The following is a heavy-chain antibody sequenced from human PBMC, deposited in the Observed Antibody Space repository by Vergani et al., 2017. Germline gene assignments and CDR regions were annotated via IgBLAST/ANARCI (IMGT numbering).Heavy chain of an antibody. J-gene: IGHJ6*02. Sequence: QAQLVQSGAEVKKPGASVRVSCKASRYPFSRYGISWVRQAPGQGLEWMGWISAYSGETRYARSLQGRVTMTTDASTNTAYMSLRSLRSDDTAIYYCSRVGFYTSRNEFKFYGLGVWCQGTTVTVTS. CDR2: ISAYSGET. CDR1: RYPFSRYG. CDR3: SRVGFYTSRNEFKFYGLGV. D-gene: IGHD3-3*01. V-gene: IGHV1-18*01.